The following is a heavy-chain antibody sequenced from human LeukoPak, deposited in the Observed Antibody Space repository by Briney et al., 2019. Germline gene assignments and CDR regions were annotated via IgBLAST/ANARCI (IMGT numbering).Heavy chain of an antibody. CDR2: INPSGGST. CDR3: ARGADTAMVPGWYFDL. V-gene: IGHV1-46*01. CDR1: GYTFTSYY. D-gene: IGHD5-18*01. Sequence: GASVKVSCKAFGYTFTSYYMHWVRQAPGQGLEWMGIINPSGGSTSYAQKFQGRVTMTRDTSTSTVYMELSSLRSEDTAVYYCARGADTAMVPGWYFDLWGRGTLVTVSS. J-gene: IGHJ2*01.